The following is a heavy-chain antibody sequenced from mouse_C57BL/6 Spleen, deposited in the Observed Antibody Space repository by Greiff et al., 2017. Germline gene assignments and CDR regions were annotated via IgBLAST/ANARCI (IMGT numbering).Heavy chain of an antibody. Sequence: VQLQQSGPELVKPGASVKISCKASGYSFTGYYMNWVKQSPEKSLEWIGEINPSTGGTTYNQKFKAKATLTVDKSSSTAYMQLKSLTSEDSAVYYCARLVYYYGSSYGYFDVWGTGTTVTVSS. D-gene: IGHD1-1*01. J-gene: IGHJ1*03. CDR1: GYSFTGYY. V-gene: IGHV1-42*01. CDR2: INPSTGGT. CDR3: ARLVYYYGSSYGYFDV.